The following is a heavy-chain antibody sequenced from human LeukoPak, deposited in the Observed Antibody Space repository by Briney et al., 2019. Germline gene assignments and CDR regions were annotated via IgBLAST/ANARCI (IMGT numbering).Heavy chain of an antibody. CDR1: GFTFSSYA. CDR2: ISGSGGST. Sequence: GGSLRLSCAASGFTFSSYAMSWVRQAPGKGLEWVSAISGSGGSTYYADSVKGRLTISRDNSKNTLYLQMNSLRVEDMALYYCVKDARYTGSSEFDYWGQGTLVTVSS. CDR3: VKDARYTGSSEFDY. D-gene: IGHD1-26*01. V-gene: IGHV3-23*01. J-gene: IGHJ4*02.